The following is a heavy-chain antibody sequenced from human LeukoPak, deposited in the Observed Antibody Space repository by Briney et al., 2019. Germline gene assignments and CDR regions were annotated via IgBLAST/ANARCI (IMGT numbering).Heavy chain of an antibody. CDR3: ARVLWFGELADPFDI. Sequence: PSETLSLTCIVSGGSISSYYWAWIRQPAGKGLECIGRIYYTGSTNYNPSLKSRVTMSVEMSKNQFSLKLSSVTAADTAVYYCARVLWFGELADPFDIWGQGTMVIVSS. CDR1: GGSISSYY. CDR2: IYYTGST. D-gene: IGHD3-10*01. V-gene: IGHV4-4*07. J-gene: IGHJ3*02.